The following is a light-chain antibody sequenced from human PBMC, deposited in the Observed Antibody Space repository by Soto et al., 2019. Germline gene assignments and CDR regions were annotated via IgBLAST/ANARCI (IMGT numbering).Light chain of an antibody. V-gene: IGLV2-14*01. Sequence: QSALTQPASVSGFPGQSITISCTGTSSDIGAFNYVSWLQQHPGKAPKLLIFEVNSRPSGVSNRFSGSKSGNTASLTISGLQAEEGGDYYCGGWDNTLSAPVFGGGTKVTVL. CDR3: GGWDNTLSAPV. CDR1: SSDIGAFNY. J-gene: IGLJ2*01. CDR2: EVN.